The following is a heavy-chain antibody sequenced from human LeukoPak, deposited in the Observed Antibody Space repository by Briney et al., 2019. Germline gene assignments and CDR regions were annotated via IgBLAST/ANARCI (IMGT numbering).Heavy chain of an antibody. D-gene: IGHD6-19*01. CDR1: GGTFSSYA. V-gene: IGHV1-69*04. CDR2: IIPILGIA. J-gene: IGHJ4*02. CDR3: ARDFAAVAGGDY. Sequence: SVKVSCKASGGTFSSYAISWVRQAPGQGLEWMGRIIPILGIANYAQKFQGRVAITADKSTSTAYMELSSLRSEDTAVYYCARDFAAVAGGDYWGQGTLVTVSS.